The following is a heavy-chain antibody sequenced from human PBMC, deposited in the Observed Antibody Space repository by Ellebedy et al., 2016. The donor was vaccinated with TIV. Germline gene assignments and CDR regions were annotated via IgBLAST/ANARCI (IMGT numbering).Heavy chain of an antibody. J-gene: IGHJ3*02. V-gene: IGHV3-9*01. CDR1: GFTFDDYA. CDR2: ISWNSGNI. Sequence: SLKISXAASGFTFDDYAMHWVRQAPGKGLEWVSGISWNSGNIGYADSVKGRFTISRDNAKKSLYLEMNSLRGEDTALYYCAKDRHYDFWSGSNDAFDIWGQGTMVTVSS. D-gene: IGHD3-3*01. CDR3: AKDRHYDFWSGSNDAFDI.